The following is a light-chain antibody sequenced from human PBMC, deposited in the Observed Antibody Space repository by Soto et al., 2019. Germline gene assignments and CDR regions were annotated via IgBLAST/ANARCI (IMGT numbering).Light chain of an antibody. J-gene: IGKJ4*02. Sequence: EIVMTQSPATLSVSPGERATLSCRASQSVGRSLAWYQQKPGQAPRLLIYGASTRPTGIPASFSGSGSGTEFPLTSSSVQSDVFAIYSCQQYNQWPPLTFGGGTKVEIK. V-gene: IGKV3-15*01. CDR3: QQYNQWPPLT. CDR2: GAS. CDR1: QSVGRS.